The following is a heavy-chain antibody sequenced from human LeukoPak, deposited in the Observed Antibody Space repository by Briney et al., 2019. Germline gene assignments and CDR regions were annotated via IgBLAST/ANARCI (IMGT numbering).Heavy chain of an antibody. J-gene: IGHJ4*02. V-gene: IGHV3-30-3*01. CDR1: GFTFSSYA. CDR2: ISYDGSNK. Sequence: GGSLRLSCAASGFTFSSYAMHWVRQAPGKGLEWVAAISYDGSNKYYADSVKGRFTISRDNSKNTLYLQMNSLRAEDTAVYYCARETRDFWSGYLRGPFDYWGQGTLVTVSS. CDR3: ARETRDFWSGYLRGPFDY. D-gene: IGHD3-3*01.